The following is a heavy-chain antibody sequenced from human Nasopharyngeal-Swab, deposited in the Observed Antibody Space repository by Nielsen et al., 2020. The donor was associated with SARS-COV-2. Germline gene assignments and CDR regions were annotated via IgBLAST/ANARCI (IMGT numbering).Heavy chain of an antibody. CDR2: IYSDGTSK. Sequence: GESLKISCAASGFTFSNYWMHWVRQAPGKGPVWVSRIYSDGTSKIYADSVKGRFTISRDNAKNTLYLQMNSLRAEDTAVYYCARDRAYYDFWSGYPETYMDVWGQGTTVTVSS. CDR1: GFTFSNYW. J-gene: IGHJ6*02. CDR3: ARDRAYYDFWSGYPETYMDV. D-gene: IGHD3-3*01. V-gene: IGHV3-74*01.